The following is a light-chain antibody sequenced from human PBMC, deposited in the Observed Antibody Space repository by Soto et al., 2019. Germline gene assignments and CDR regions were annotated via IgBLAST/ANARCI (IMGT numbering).Light chain of an antibody. Sequence: TEMTQSPSSLSASVGDRVTIACRASQYIRSDLAWYQQKPGKAPNLLIYAASSLQGGVPSRFSGSGSGTDFTLTISSLQPEDSATYYWLQDYTDPRTFGHGTKVEV. V-gene: IGKV1-6*01. CDR2: AAS. J-gene: IGKJ1*01. CDR1: QYIRSD. CDR3: LQDYTDPRT.